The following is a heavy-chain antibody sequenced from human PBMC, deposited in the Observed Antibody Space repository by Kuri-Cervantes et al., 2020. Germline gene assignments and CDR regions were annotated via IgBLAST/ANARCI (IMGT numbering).Heavy chain of an antibody. Sequence: GESLKISCAASGFTFSSYAMHWVRQAPGKGPEWVAVISYDGSNKYYTDSVKGRFTISRDNSKNTLYLQMNSLRAEDTAVYYCARGPEAGYSSSWDFDYWGQGTLVTVSS. J-gene: IGHJ4*02. V-gene: IGHV3-30-3*01. D-gene: IGHD6-13*01. CDR2: ISYDGSNK. CDR3: ARGPEAGYSSSWDFDY. CDR1: GFTFSSYA.